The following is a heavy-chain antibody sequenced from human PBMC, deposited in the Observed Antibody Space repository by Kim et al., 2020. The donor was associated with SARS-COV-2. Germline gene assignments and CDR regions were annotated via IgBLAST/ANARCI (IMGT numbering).Heavy chain of an antibody. CDR1: GGSFSGYY. CDR3: ARGVRGLGDFLTGYNPLPQYYGMDV. CDR2: INHSGTS. Sequence: SETLSLTCTVYGGSFSGYYWSWIRQPPEKGLEWIGEINHSGTSNCNPSLKSRVTMSVDTSKNQFSLKLTSVTAADTALYYCARGVRGLGDFLTGYNPLPQYYGMDVWGQGTTVTVS. J-gene: IGHJ6*02. D-gene: IGHD3-9*01. V-gene: IGHV4-34*01.